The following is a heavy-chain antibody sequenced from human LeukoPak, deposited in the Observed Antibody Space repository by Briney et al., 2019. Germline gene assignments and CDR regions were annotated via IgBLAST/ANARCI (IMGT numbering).Heavy chain of an antibody. CDR3: ARLSFSAGRCYEGDH. CDR1: GGSITSYY. CDR2: FYYSGTSS. D-gene: IGHD2-15*01. V-gene: IGHV4-59*08. J-gene: IGHJ4*02. Sequence: SETLSLTCTVSGGSITSYYWSWIRQPPGKGLEWIGYFYYSGTSSSYNPSLRSRVTMSVDTSKNQFSLKLSSVTAADTAVYFCARLSFSAGRCYEGDHWGQVILVTVFS.